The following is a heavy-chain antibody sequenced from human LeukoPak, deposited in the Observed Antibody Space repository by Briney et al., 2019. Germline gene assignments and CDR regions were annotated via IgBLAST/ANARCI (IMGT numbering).Heavy chain of an antibody. CDR1: GFTFSSYA. V-gene: IGHV3-23*01. CDR2: ISGSGGST. J-gene: IGHJ3*02. CDR3: AKPSTGTPGSGAFHI. Sequence: PGGSLRLSCAASGFTFSSYAMSWVRQARGKGLEWVSAISGSGGSTYYADSVKGRFTISRDNSKNTLYLQMNSLRAEDTAVYYCAKPSTGTPGSGAFHIWGQGTMVTVSS. D-gene: IGHD1-1*01.